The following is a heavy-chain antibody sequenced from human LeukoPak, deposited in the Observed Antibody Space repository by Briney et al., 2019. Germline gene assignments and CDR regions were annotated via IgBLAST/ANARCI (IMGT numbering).Heavy chain of an antibody. V-gene: IGHV3-23*01. J-gene: IGHJ4*02. CDR2: ISISADMT. CDR3: ANEEVPNDY. Sequence: GGSPRLSCEVSGFPFSSHAMSWVRQAPGRGLKWVSGISISADMTYYADSVQGRFIISRDNSKNTVYLQMDSLRVEDTAVYYCANEEVPNDYWGQGTLVTVSS. CDR1: GFPFSSHA. D-gene: IGHD4/OR15-4a*01.